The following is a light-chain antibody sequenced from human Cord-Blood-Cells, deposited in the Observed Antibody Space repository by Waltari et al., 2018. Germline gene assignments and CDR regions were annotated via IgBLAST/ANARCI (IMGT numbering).Light chain of an antibody. CDR3: MQSIQLPPT. CDR2: EVS. V-gene: IGKV2D-29*01. CDR1: QSLLHSDGKTY. J-gene: IGKJ1*01. Sequence: IVMTQTPLSLSVTPGKPASISSKSSQSLLHSDGKTYLYWYLQKPGRPPQLLIYEVSNRVSGVADRFSGSGSGTDFTLKISRVEAEDVGVYYCMQSIQLPPTFGQGTKVEIK.